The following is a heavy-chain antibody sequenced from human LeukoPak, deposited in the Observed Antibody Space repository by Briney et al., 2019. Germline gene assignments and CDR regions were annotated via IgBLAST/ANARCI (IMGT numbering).Heavy chain of an antibody. J-gene: IGHJ4*02. Sequence: SETLSLTCAVYGGSFSGYYWSWIRQPPGKGLEWIGEINHSGSTNYNPSLKSRVTISVDTSKNQFSLELSSVTAADTAVYYCARESSGSYYPFDYWGQGTLVTVSS. CDR2: INHSGST. V-gene: IGHV4-34*01. CDR1: GGSFSGYY. D-gene: IGHD1-26*01. CDR3: ARESSGSYYPFDY.